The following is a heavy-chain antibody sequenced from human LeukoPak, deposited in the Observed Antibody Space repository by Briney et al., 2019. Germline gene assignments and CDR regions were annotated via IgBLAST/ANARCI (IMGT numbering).Heavy chain of an antibody. D-gene: IGHD3-3*01. CDR1: GFTFSSYG. J-gene: IGHJ6*02. CDR3: AKSPARDFWSWSIEYYYHYGMDV. Sequence: GGSLRLSCAASGFTFSSYGMHWVRQAPGKGLEWVAVISYDGSNKYYADSVKGRFTISRDNSKNTLYLQMNSLRAEDTAVYYCAKSPARDFWSWSIEYYYHYGMDVWGQGTTVTVSS. V-gene: IGHV3-30*18. CDR2: ISYDGSNK.